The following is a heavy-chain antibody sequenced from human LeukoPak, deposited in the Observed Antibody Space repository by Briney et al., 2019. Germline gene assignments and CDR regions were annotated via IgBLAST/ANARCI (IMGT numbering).Heavy chain of an antibody. D-gene: IGHD6-19*01. V-gene: IGHV3-53*01. CDR3: ARQEVGIGWFIDF. CDR2: IYSGGST. J-gene: IGHJ4*02. Sequence: PGGSLRLSCAASGFTVSSNYMSWVRQAPGKGLEWVSVIYSGGSTYYADSMKGRFTISRDNSKNTLYLQMNSLRAEDTAVYYCARQEVGIGWFIDFWGQGTLVTVSS. CDR1: GFTVSSNY.